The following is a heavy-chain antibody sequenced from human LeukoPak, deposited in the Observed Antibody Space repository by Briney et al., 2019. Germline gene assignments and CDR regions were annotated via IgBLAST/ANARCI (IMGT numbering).Heavy chain of an antibody. CDR3: AREIGGTTGFDY. V-gene: IGHV3-48*01. D-gene: IGHD3-16*01. Sequence: GGSLRLSCAASGFTFSNAWMSWVRQAPGKGLEWVSYISGSLSTIYHADSVKGRFTISRDNAKNSLYLQMNSLRAEDTAVYYCAREIGGTTGFDYWGQGTLVTVSS. CDR1: GFTFSNAW. J-gene: IGHJ4*02. CDR2: ISGSLSTI.